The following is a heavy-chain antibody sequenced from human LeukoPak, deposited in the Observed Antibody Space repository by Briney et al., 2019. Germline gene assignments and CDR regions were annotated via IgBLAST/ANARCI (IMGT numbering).Heavy chain of an antibody. Sequence: SETLSLTCAVYGGPFSGYYWSWIRQPPGKGLEWIGEINHSGSTNYNPSLKSRVTISVDTSKNQFSLKLSSVTAADTAVYYCARGAYYYGSGSYLPYYFDYWGQGTLVTVSS. D-gene: IGHD3-10*01. CDR2: INHSGST. V-gene: IGHV4-34*01. CDR3: ARGAYYYGSGSYLPYYFDY. J-gene: IGHJ4*02. CDR1: GGPFSGYY.